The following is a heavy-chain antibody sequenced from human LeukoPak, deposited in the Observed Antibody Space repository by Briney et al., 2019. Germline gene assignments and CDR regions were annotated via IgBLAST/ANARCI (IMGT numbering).Heavy chain of an antibody. J-gene: IGHJ4*02. D-gene: IGHD5-18*01. CDR1: GGTFSSYA. CDR2: IIPIFGTA. CDR3: ARDGRGYSYGNFDY. V-gene: IGHV1-69*01. Sequence: VASVKVSCKASGGTFSSYAISWVRQAPGQGLELMGGIIPIFGTANYAQKFQGRVTITADESTSTAYMELSSLRSEDTAVYYCARDGRGYSYGNFDYWGQGTLVTVSS.